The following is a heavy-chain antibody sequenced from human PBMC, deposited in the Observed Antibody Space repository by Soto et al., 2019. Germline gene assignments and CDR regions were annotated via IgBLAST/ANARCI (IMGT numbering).Heavy chain of an antibody. V-gene: IGHV3-15*01. Sequence: PGGSLRLSCAASGFTVSNAWMSWVRQAPGKGLEWVGRIKSKTDGGTTDYATPVKGRFAISRDDSKNTLFLQMNSLKTEDTAVYYCFSANFYDSSEDFQHWGQGTLVTVSS. CDR1: GFTVSNAW. D-gene: IGHD3-22*01. CDR2: IKSKTDGGTT. J-gene: IGHJ1*01. CDR3: FSANFYDSSEDFQH.